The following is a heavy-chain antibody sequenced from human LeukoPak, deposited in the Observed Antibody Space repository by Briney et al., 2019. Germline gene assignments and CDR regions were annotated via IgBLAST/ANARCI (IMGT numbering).Heavy chain of an antibody. D-gene: IGHD2-21*02. CDR3: AKDTTAFYGAGGAFDI. Sequence: PGGSLRLSCVASGFIFDDYAIHWVRQPLGKGLEWVSGISWNSGSTGYADSVKGRFTISRDNAKNSLYLQMNRLGPEDTALYYCAKDTTAFYGAGGAFDIWGQGTMVTVS. CDR2: ISWNSGST. J-gene: IGHJ3*02. V-gene: IGHV3-9*01. CDR1: GFIFDDYA.